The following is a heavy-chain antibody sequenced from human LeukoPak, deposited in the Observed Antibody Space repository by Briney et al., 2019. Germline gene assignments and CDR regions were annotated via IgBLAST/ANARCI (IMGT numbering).Heavy chain of an antibody. D-gene: IGHD1-26*01. V-gene: IGHV3-33*01. CDR2: IWYDGSNK. J-gene: IGHJ4*02. CDR1: GFTFSSYG. CDR3: ARSLSGSYFDY. Sequence: GGSLRLSCAASGFTFSSYGMHWVRQAPGKGLEWVAVIWYDGSNKYYADSVKGRFTISRDNSKNTLYLQMSSLRAEDTAVYYCARSLSGSYFDYWGQGTLVTVSS.